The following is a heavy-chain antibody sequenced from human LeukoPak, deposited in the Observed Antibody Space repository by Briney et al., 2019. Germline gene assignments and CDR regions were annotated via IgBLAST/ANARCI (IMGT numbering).Heavy chain of an antibody. Sequence: GGSLRLSCAASGFTVSSNYMSWVRQAPGKGLEWVSVIYSSGSTYYADSVKGRFTISRDSSKNTLYLQMNSLRAEDTAVYYCARESGNYYGSGSYYVWGQGTLVTVSS. CDR3: ARESGNYYGSGSYYV. CDR1: GFTVSSNY. V-gene: IGHV3-53*01. CDR2: IYSSGST. D-gene: IGHD3-10*01. J-gene: IGHJ4*02.